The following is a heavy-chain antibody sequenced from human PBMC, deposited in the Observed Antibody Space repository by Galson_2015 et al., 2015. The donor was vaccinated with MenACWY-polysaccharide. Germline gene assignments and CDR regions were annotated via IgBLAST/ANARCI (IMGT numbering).Heavy chain of an antibody. Sequence: SVKVSCKASGYTFSSYGISWVRQAPGQGLEWMGWISVYNGNTKYAQKSQGRVTMTTDTSTSTAYMELRSLRSDDSAVYFCARDWDGYCSGGSCYAKEYFHHWGQGTLVTVSS. CDR2: ISVYNGNT. D-gene: IGHD2-15*01. J-gene: IGHJ1*01. V-gene: IGHV1-18*01. CDR3: ARDWDGYCSGGSCYAKEYFHH. CDR1: GYTFSSYG.